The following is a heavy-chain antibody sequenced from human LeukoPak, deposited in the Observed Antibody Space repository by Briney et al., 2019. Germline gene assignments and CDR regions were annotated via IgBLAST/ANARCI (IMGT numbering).Heavy chain of an antibody. CDR3: TRVGLAIIGSDPVDY. J-gene: IGHJ4*02. D-gene: IGHD3-10*01. V-gene: IGHV3-49*04. CDR1: GFTFGDYA. CDR2: IRSKTYGWAA. Sequence: HAGGSLRLSCAASGFTFGDYAMSWVRQAPGKGLEWVGFIRSKTYGWAADYAPSVKGRFTISRDDSHSIAYLQMNSLEIEDTAVYYCTRVGLAIIGSDPVDYWGQGTLVTVSS.